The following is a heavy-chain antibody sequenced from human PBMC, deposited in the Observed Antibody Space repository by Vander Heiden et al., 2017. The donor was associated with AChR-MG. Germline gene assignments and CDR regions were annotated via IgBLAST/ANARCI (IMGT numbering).Heavy chain of an antibody. D-gene: IGHD3-10*01. CDR1: GGSISSSNW. CDR2: IYHSGST. J-gene: IGHJ5*02. Sequence: QVQPQESGPGLVKPSGTLSLTCAVSGGSISSSNWWSWVRQPPGKGLEWIGEIYHSGSTNYNPSLKSRVTISVDKSKNQFSLKLSSVTAADTAVYYCARVLGSGSFPLYNWFDPWGQGTLVTVSS. CDR3: ARVLGSGSFPLYNWFDP. V-gene: IGHV4-4*02.